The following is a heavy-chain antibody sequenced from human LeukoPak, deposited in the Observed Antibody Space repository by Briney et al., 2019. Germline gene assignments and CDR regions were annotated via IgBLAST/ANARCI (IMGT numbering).Heavy chain of an antibody. J-gene: IGHJ4*02. Sequence: ASVKVSCKASGYTFTGYYMHWVRQAPGQGLEWMGWINPNSGGTNYAQKFQGGVTMTRDTSISTAYMELSRLRSDDTAVYYCARDFNLEWNIIDYWGQGTLVTVSS. CDR2: INPNSGGT. V-gene: IGHV1-2*02. CDR3: ARDFNLEWNIIDY. CDR1: GYTFTGYY. D-gene: IGHD3-3*01.